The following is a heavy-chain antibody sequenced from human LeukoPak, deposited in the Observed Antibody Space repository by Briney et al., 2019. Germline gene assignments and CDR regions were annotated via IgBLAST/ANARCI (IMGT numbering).Heavy chain of an antibody. V-gene: IGHV4-39*07. J-gene: IGHJ4*02. D-gene: IGHD5-18*01. Sequence: SETLSLTCTVSGGSISSYYWGWIRQPPGKGLEWIGNIDYSGSSYYNPSLKSRVTISIDTSKNQFSLKLSSVTAADTAVYYCARGLGRTPMVMWGDYFDYWGQGTLVIVSS. CDR1: GGSISSYY. CDR2: IDYSGSS. CDR3: ARGLGRTPMVMWGDYFDY.